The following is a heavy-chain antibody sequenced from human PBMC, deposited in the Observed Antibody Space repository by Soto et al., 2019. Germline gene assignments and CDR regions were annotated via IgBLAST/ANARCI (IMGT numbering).Heavy chain of an antibody. Sequence: SETLSLTCAVYSGSFSGYYWSWIRQPPGKGLEWIGEINHSGSTNYNPSLKSRVTISVDTSKNQFSLKLTSVTAADTAFYYCARSPLYISNAGVFSCWGLGTLVTVSS. V-gene: IGHV4-34*01. CDR3: ARSPLYISNAGVFSC. D-gene: IGHD1-20*01. CDR2: INHSGST. J-gene: IGHJ4*02. CDR1: SGSFSGYY.